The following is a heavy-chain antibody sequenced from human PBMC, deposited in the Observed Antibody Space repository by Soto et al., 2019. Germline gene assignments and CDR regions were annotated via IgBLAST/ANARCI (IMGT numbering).Heavy chain of an antibody. CDR1: GGSFSGYY. V-gene: IGHV4-34*01. D-gene: IGHD6-19*01. Sequence: QVQLQQWGAGLLKPSETLSLTCAVYGGSFSGYYWSWIRQPPGKGLEWIGEINHSGSTNYNPSLNSRVTISVDTSKNQFSLKLSSVTAADTAVYYCARGAVAGIYYGMDVWGQGTTVTVSS. CDR3: ARGAVAGIYYGMDV. CDR2: INHSGST. J-gene: IGHJ6*02.